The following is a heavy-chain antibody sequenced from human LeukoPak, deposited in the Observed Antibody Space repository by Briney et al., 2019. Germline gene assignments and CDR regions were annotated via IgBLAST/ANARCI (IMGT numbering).Heavy chain of an antibody. Sequence: GGSLTLSCAASGFTFSSYEMNWVRQAPGKGLEWVSVIYSGGSTYYADSVKGRFTISRHNSKNTLYLQMNSLRAEDTAVYYCARGLLDYYDSSGLGYYFDYWGQGTLVTVSS. CDR3: ARGLLDYYDSSGLGYYFDY. D-gene: IGHD3-22*01. J-gene: IGHJ4*02. V-gene: IGHV3-53*04. CDR2: IYSGGST. CDR1: GFTFSSYE.